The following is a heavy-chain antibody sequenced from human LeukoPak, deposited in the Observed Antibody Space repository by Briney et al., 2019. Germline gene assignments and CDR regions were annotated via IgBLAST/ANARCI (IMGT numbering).Heavy chain of an antibody. CDR2: IYYSGST. CDR1: GGSISSSSYY. V-gene: IGHV4-39*01. J-gene: IGHJ4*02. D-gene: IGHD3-3*01. CDR3: ARSLRFLECYPFDY. Sequence: SETLSLTCTVSGGSISSSSYYWGWIRQPPGKGLEWIGSIYYSGSTYYNPSLKSRVTISVDTSKNQFSLKLSSVTAADTAVYYCARSLRFLECYPFDYXXQGTXXTVS.